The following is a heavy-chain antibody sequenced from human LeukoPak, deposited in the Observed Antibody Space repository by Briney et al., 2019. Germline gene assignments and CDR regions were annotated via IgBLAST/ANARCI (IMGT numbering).Heavy chain of an antibody. CDR1: GYTFTSYY. D-gene: IGHD1-26*01. CDR2: INPSGGST. Sequence: ASVKVSCKASGYTFTSYYMHWVRQAPGQGLEWMGIINPSGGSTSYAQKFQGRVTMTRNTSISTAYLELSSLRPEDTAIYYCVTGAPWDWGQGTLIAVS. CDR3: VTGAPWD. V-gene: IGHV1-46*01. J-gene: IGHJ4*02.